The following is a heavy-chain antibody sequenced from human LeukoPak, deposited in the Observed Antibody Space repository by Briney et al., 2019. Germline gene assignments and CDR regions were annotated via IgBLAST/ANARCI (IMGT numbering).Heavy chain of an antibody. CDR3: ASGRDGYNLVDY. CDR2: ISTNTTTI. J-gene: IGHJ4*02. Sequence: GGSLRLSCAASGFTFKFYSMNWVRQAPGKGLEWVSYISTNTTTIYYADSVKGRFTISRDNAKNSLYLQMNSLRAEDTAVYYCASGRDGYNLVDYWGQGTLVTVSS. V-gene: IGHV3-48*01. CDR1: GFTFKFYS. D-gene: IGHD5-24*01.